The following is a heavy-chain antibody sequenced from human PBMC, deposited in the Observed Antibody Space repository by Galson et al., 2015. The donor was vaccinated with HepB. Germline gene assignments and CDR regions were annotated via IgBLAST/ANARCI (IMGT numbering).Heavy chain of an antibody. J-gene: IGHJ3*02. CDR2: FDPEGGET. V-gene: IGHV1-24*01. Sequence: SVKVSCKASGYTLTELSMHWVRQAPGKGLEWMGGFDPEGGETIYAQKFQGRVTMTEDTSTDTAYMELSSLRSEDTAVYYCATERSLRFLEEDAFDIWGQGTMVTVSS. CDR3: ATERSLRFLEEDAFDI. CDR1: GYTLTELS. D-gene: IGHD3-3*01.